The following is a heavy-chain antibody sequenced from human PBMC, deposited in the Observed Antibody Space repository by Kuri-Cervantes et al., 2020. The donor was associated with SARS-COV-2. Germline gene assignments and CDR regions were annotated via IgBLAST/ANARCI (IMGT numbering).Heavy chain of an antibody. D-gene: IGHD3-3*01. J-gene: IGHJ6*04. V-gene: IGHV4-61*08. CDR3: ARDRYDQMDV. Sequence: SETLSLTCTVSGGSISSGDYYWSWIRQPPGKGLEWIGYIYYSGSTNYNPSLKSRVTISVDTSKNQFSLKLSTETAADTAVYYCARDRYDQMDVWGKGTTVTVSS. CDR2: IYYSGST. CDR1: GGSISSGDYY.